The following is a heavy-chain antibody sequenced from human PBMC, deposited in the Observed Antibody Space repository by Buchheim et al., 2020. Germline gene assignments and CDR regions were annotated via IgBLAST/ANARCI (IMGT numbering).Heavy chain of an antibody. CDR2: IYYTGAT. D-gene: IGHD4-11*01. V-gene: IGHV4-31*03. Sequence: QMQLQESGPGLVKPLQTLSLTCTVSGGSINRGGYYWSWLRQHSVRGLEWIGYIYYTGATYYSTSLKSRFRISVHMSKNQFALRVNSVTAADTAVYFCARDGYNNFGEYFAMDVWGQGT. CDR1: GGSINRGGYY. CDR3: ARDGYNNFGEYFAMDV. J-gene: IGHJ6*02.